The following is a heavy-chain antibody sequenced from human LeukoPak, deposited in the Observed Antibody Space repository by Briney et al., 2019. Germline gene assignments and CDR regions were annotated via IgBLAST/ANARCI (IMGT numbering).Heavy chain of an antibody. Sequence: ASVKVSCKASGYTFTGYYMHWVGQAPGQGLEWMGWINPNSGGTNYAQKFQGRVTMTRDTSISTAYMELSRLRSDDTAVYYCARDGGRGVYYMDVWGKGTTVTVSS. D-gene: IGHD1-26*01. V-gene: IGHV1-2*02. J-gene: IGHJ6*03. CDR1: GYTFTGYY. CDR2: INPNSGGT. CDR3: ARDGGRGVYYMDV.